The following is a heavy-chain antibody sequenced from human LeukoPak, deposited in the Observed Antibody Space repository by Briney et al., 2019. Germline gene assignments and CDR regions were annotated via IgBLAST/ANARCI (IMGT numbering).Heavy chain of an antibody. J-gene: IGHJ6*02. CDR1: GYSFTSYW. CDR3: ARRVFEEAIFGVVYYYGMDV. D-gene: IGHD3-3*01. Sequence: GESLKISCKGSGYSFTSYWIGWVRQMPGKGLEWMGIIYPGDSYTRYSPSFQGQVTISADKSISTAYLQWSSLKASDTAMYYCARRVFEEAIFGVVYYYGMDVWGQGTTVTVSS. V-gene: IGHV5-51*01. CDR2: IYPGDSYT.